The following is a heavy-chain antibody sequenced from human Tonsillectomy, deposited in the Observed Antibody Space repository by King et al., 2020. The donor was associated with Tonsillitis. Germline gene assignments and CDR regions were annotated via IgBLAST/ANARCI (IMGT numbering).Heavy chain of an antibody. J-gene: IGHJ4*02. CDR2: MYHTGSS. D-gene: IGHD2-15*01. CDR3: ARGRTDIGY. CDR1: GYSISSGYY. V-gene: IGHV4-38-2*02. Sequence: VQLQESGPGLVKPSETLSLTCTVSGYSISSGYYWGWIRQPPGKGLEWIGSMYHTGSSYYNPSLKSRVTISVDTSKNQFSLRLNSVTASDTAVYYCARGRTDIGYWGQGPLVTVSS.